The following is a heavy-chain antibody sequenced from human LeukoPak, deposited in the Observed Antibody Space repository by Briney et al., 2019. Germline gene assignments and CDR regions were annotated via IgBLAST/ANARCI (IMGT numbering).Heavy chain of an antibody. J-gene: IGHJ6*03. V-gene: IGHV5-51*03. CDR2: IYPGDSDT. CDR1: GYSFTSYW. D-gene: IGHD1-7*01. CDR3: ASHRKYNWNYVSYYMDV. Sequence: PGESLKISCKGSGYSFTSYWIGWVRQMPGKGLEWMGIIYPGDSDTRYSPSFQGQVTISADKSISTAYLQWSSLKASDTAMYYCASHRKYNWNYVSYYMDVWGKGTTVTVSS.